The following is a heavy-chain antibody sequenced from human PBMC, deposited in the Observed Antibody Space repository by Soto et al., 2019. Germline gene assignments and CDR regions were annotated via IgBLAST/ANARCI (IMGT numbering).Heavy chain of an antibody. CDR3: ARGPKIHGYSGHDEYFQH. Sequence: QVQLVQSGAKVKKPGSSVKVSCKASGGTFSRYAISWVRQAPGQGLEWMGGIIPIFGTANYAQKFQGRVTITADESTSTAYMELSSLRSEDPAVYYCARGPKIHGYSGHDEYFQHWGQGTLVTVSS. D-gene: IGHD5-12*01. V-gene: IGHV1-69*01. CDR1: GGTFSRYA. J-gene: IGHJ1*01. CDR2: IIPIFGTA.